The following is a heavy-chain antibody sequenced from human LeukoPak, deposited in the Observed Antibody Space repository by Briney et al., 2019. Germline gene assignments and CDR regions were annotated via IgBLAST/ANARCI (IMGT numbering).Heavy chain of an antibody. D-gene: IGHD2-21*01. Sequence: GGSLRLSCATSGFNFSDSRMTWVRQAPGKGLQWVANINRDGTEKHFLDSIEGRFTISRDNRKKSLYLQMNSLRPQDTAVYFCVRGDWYFESWGQGTLVTVSS. CDR2: INRDGTEK. V-gene: IGHV3-7*04. J-gene: IGHJ4*02. CDR1: GFNFSDSR. CDR3: VRGDWYFES.